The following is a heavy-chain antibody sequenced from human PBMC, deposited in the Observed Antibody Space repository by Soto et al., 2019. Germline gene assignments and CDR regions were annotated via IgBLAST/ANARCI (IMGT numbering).Heavy chain of an antibody. CDR1: GVSFSSYY. CDR3: ARVPGP. V-gene: IGHV4-59*08. D-gene: IGHD2-2*01. J-gene: IGHJ5*02. CDR2: IHYSGST. Sequence: SETLSLTCTVSGVSFSSYYWSWIRQPPGKGLEWIGYIHYSGSTSYNPSLKSRVAISVDTSKNQFSLKLSSVTAADTAVYYCARVPGPWGQGTLVTSPQ.